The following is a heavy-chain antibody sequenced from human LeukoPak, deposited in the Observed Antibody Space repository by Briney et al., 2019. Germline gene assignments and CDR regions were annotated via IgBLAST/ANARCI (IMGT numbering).Heavy chain of an antibody. CDR1: GGSISSGDYY. D-gene: IGHD2-2*01. CDR3: ARLRLKSVVPAARKNYYFDY. Sequence: SETLSLTCTVSGGSISSGDYYWSWIRQPPGKGLERIGYIYYSGSTYYNPSLKSRVTISVDTSKNQFSLKLSSVTAADTAVYYCARLRLKSVVPAARKNYYFDYWGQGTLVTVSS. CDR2: IYYSGST. J-gene: IGHJ4*02. V-gene: IGHV4-30-4*08.